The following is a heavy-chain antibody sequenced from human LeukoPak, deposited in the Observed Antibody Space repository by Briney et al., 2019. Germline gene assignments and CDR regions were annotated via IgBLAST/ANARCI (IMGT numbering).Heavy chain of an antibody. V-gene: IGHV4-34*01. CDR1: GGSFSGYY. J-gene: IGHJ4*02. CDR3: ARVGMATNFDY. CDR2: INHSGST. Sequence: SETLSLTCAVYGGSFSGYYWSWIRQPPGKGLEWIGEINHSGSTNYNPSLKSRVTISVDTSKNQFSLKLSSVTAADTAVYYCARVGMATNFDYWGQGTLVTVSS. D-gene: IGHD5-24*01.